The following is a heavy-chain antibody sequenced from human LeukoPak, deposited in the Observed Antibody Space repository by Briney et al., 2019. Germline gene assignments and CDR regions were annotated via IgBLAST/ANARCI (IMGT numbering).Heavy chain of an antibody. V-gene: IGHV4-38-2*02. D-gene: IGHD1-26*01. CDR1: GYSISSGYY. CDR3: ARYSGSLYYFDY. CDR2: IYHSGST. Sequence: SETLSLTCTVSGYSISSGYYWGRIRQPPGKGLEWIGSIYHSGSTYYNPSLKSRVTISVDTSKNQFSLKLSSVTAADTAVYYCARYSGSLYYFDYWGQGTLVTVSS. J-gene: IGHJ4*02.